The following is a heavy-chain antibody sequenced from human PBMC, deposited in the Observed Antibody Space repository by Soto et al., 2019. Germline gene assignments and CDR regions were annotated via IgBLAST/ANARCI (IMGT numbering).Heavy chain of an antibody. CDR3: APAAVDY. V-gene: IGHV3-74*01. CDR2: MNRDGSTT. Sequence: GGSPRVSCAVTGFTFANHWLHWVRQATGQGLEWVSRMNRDGSTTDYADSVKGRFTVSRDNAKNTLYLQMNRLRAEATALYYCAPAAVDYWGPGILVT. CDR1: GFTFANHW. D-gene: IGHD6-19*01. J-gene: IGHJ4*02.